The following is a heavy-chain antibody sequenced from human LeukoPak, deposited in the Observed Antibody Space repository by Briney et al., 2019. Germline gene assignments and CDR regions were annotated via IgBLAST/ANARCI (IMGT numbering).Heavy chain of an antibody. D-gene: IGHD6-19*01. Sequence: GGSLRLSCAASGFTVSGHPMSWVRQAPGKGLEWVANIKLDGSEKSYVDSVKGRFTISRDNAKNSLYLQMNSLRVEDTAVYYCARDTWRAVAGTSTYYYTGMDAWGQGTTVTVSS. V-gene: IGHV3-7*03. CDR2: IKLDGSEK. CDR1: GFTVSGHP. CDR3: ARDTWRAVAGTSTYYYTGMDA. J-gene: IGHJ6*02.